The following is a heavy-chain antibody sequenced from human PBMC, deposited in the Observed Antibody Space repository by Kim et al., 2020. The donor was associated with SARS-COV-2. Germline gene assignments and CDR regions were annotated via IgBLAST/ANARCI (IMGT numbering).Heavy chain of an antibody. V-gene: IGHV4-39*01. J-gene: IGHJ4*02. CDR3: ARREYYDSRGPS. D-gene: IGHD3-22*01. Sequence: YYNPSLKSRVTISVDTSKNQFSLKLSSVTAADTAVYYCARREYYDSRGPSWGQGTLVTVSS.